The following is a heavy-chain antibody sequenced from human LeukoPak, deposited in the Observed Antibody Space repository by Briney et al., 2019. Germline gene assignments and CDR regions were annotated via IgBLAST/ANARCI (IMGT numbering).Heavy chain of an antibody. CDR2: ISAYNGNT. J-gene: IGHJ5*02. CDR3: ARVAEDIVVVPAARSGWFDP. V-gene: IGHV1-18*04. D-gene: IGHD2-2*01. CDR1: GYTFTSYY. Sequence: GASVTVSCKASGYTFTSYYMHWVRQAPGQGLEWMGWISAYNGNTNYAQKLQGRVTMTTDASTSTAYMELRSLRSDDTAVYYCARVAEDIVVVPAARSGWFDPWGQGTLVTVSS.